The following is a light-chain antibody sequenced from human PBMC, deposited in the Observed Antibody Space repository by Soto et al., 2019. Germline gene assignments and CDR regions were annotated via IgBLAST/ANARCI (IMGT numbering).Light chain of an antibody. J-gene: IGKJ1*01. CDR3: QQYNNYPT. CDR2: DAS. Sequence: DIQMTQSPSTLSASVGDRVTITCRASQSISSWLAWYQQRPGKAPKLLIYDASSLESGVPSRFSGRGSGTEFTLTISSLQPDDFATYYCQQYNNYPTFGQGTKVDIK. V-gene: IGKV1-5*01. CDR1: QSISSW.